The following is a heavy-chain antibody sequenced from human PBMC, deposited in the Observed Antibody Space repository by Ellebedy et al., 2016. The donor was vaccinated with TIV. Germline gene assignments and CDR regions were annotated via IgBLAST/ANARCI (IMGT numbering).Heavy chain of an antibody. J-gene: IGHJ3*02. V-gene: IGHV5-10-1*04. CDR3: ARPRERYDLDAFDI. CDR1: GYSFTSYW. Sequence: GESLKISXKGSGYSFTSYWISWVRQMPGKGLEWMGRIDPSDSYTNYSPSFQGQVTISADKSISTAYLQWSSLKASDTAMYYCARPRERYDLDAFDIWGQGTMVTVSS. D-gene: IGHD5-24*01. CDR2: IDPSDSYT.